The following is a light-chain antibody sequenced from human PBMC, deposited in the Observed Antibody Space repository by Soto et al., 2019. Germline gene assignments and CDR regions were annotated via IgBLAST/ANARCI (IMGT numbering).Light chain of an antibody. CDR3: QQGDSFPWT. CDR1: QTISSW. J-gene: IGKJ1*01. CDR2: KAS. Sequence: DIQMTQSPSTLSGSVGDRVTITCRASQTISSWLAWYQQKPGKAPKLLIYKASTLKSGVPSRFSGSGSGTDFNLTITGLQPEDCASYYCQQGDSFPWTFGQGTKVDIK. V-gene: IGKV1-5*03.